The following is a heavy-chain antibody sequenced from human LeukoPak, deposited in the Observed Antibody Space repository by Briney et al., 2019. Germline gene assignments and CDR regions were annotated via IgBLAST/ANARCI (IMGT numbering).Heavy chain of an antibody. J-gene: IGHJ5*02. CDR2: IYYSGGT. Sequence: PSETLSLTCTVSGGSISSTSYYWGWIRQPPGKGLEWIGSIYYSGGTYYNPSLKSRVTISVDTSKNQFSLKLSSVTAADTAVYYCARVQTDWFDPWGQGTLVTVSS. CDR1: GGSISSTSYY. CDR3: ARVQTDWFDP. V-gene: IGHV4-39*07.